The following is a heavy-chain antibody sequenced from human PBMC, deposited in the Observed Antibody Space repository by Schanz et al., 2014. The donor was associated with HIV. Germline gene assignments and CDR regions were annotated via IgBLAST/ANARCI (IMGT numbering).Heavy chain of an antibody. Sequence: QVQLVQSEAEVKKPGASVKVSCKASGYTFTGYYMHWVRQAPGQGLEWMGWINPNSGGTNYAEKFQGRVTLTRDTSINTAYMTLSRLGSDDTAVYFCAKGLQKFDWRSPFDYWGQGTLLTVSS. J-gene: IGHJ4*02. D-gene: IGHD3-9*01. CDR2: INPNSGGT. CDR1: GYTFTGYY. CDR3: AKGLQKFDWRSPFDY. V-gene: IGHV1-2*02.